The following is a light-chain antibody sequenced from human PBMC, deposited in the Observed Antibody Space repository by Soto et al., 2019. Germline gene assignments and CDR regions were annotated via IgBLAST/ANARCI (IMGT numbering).Light chain of an antibody. CDR3: QQYNNWPWT. Sequence: EIVMTQSPATLSVSPGERATLSCRASQSVSSNLAWYQQKPGQAPRLLIYCASTRATGIPARFSGSGSGTEFTLTISSLQSEEFAVYYCQQYNNWPWTFGQGTKVEIK. J-gene: IGKJ1*01. CDR2: CAS. CDR1: QSVSSN. V-gene: IGKV3-15*01.